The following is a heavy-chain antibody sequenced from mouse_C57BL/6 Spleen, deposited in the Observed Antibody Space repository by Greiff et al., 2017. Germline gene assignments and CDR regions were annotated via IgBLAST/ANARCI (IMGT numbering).Heavy chain of an antibody. V-gene: IGHV5-12*01. Sequence: EVKLVESGGGLVQPGGSLKLSCAASGFTFSDYYMYWVRPTPEKRLEWVAYISNGGGSTYYPDTVKGRFTISRDNAKNTLYLQMSRLTSEDTAMYDCARHENSGGYFDVWGTGTTVTVSS. CDR2: ISNGGGST. D-gene: IGHD3-2*02. J-gene: IGHJ1*03. CDR3: ARHENSGGYFDV. CDR1: GFTFSDYY.